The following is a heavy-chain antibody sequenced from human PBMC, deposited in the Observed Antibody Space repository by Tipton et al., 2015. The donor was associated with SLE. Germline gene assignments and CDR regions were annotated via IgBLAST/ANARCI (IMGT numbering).Heavy chain of an antibody. CDR3: ARGFRADNFDY. J-gene: IGHJ4*02. Sequence: TLSLTCTVSGGSISSHYWSWIRQPPGKGLEWIGYIYYSGSINYNPSLKSRVTISVDTSKNQFSLKLSSVTAADTAVYYCARGFRADNFDYWGQGTLVTVSS. V-gene: IGHV4-59*11. CDR2: IYYSGSI. D-gene: IGHD3-10*01. CDR1: GGSISSHY.